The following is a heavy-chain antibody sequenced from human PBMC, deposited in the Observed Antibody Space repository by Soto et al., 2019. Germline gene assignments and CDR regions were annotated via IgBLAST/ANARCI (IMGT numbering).Heavy chain of an antibody. CDR2: IGTAGDT. Sequence: EVQLVESGGGLVQPGGSLRLSCAASGFTFSRYDMHWVRQATGKGLEWVSAIGTAGDTYYPGSVKGRFTISRENAKNSLYLQMNSLRAGDTAVYYCARGQAVAGGNWFDPWGQGTLVTVSS. CDR3: ARGQAVAGGNWFDP. CDR1: GFTFSRYD. D-gene: IGHD6-19*01. J-gene: IGHJ5*02. V-gene: IGHV3-13*01.